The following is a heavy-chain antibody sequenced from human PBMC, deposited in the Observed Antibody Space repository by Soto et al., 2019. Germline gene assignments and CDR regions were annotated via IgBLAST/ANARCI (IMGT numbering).Heavy chain of an antibody. CDR3: AKRRGQQLENWQFDV. D-gene: IGHD1-1*01. Sequence: EVQLLESGGGLVQPGGSLRLSCVASGFSFSDRAMAWVRQAPGKGLEWVSDISSDGGGTFYADSVKGRFTISRDNVKNTVHLQMNRLRDEDTATDYCAKRRGQQLENWQFDVWGRGSLVSVAS. V-gene: IGHV3-23*01. J-gene: IGHJ2*01. CDR2: ISSDGGGT. CDR1: GFSFSDRA.